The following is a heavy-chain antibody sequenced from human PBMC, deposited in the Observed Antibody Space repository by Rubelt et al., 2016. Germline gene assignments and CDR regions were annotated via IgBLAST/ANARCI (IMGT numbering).Heavy chain of an antibody. CDR2: IIPVFGTA. J-gene: IGHJ4*02. D-gene: IGHD6-6*01. CDR1: GGTFSSYA. CDR3: ATTIAIRPYYFDY. V-gene: IGHV1-69*01. Sequence: QVQLVQSGAEVKKPGSSVKVSCKASGGTFSSYAISWVRQAPGQGLEWMGGIIPVFGTANYAQKFQGRITRTADESTSTAYMELCSLRSEDTAVYYCATTIAIRPYYFDYWGQGTLVTVSS.